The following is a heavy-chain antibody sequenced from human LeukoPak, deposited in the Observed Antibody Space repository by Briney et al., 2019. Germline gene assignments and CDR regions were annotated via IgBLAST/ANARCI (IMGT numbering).Heavy chain of an antibody. CDR1: GYSFTSYW. CDR3: ARQPRGDCILQPFDY. V-gene: IGHV5-51*01. J-gene: IGHJ4*02. Sequence: GESLKISCKGSGYSFTSYWIGWVRQMPGKGLEWMGIIYPGDSDTRYSPSFQGQVTISADKSISTAYLQWSSLKASDTATYYCARQPRGDCILQPFDYWGQGTLVTVSS. CDR2: IYPGDSDT. D-gene: IGHD2-21*02.